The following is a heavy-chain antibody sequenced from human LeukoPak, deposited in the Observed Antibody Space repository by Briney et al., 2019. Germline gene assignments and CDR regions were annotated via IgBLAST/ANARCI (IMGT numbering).Heavy chain of an antibody. CDR3: ARERDSRWFGENLFDY. D-gene: IGHD3-10*01. V-gene: IGHV4-31*03. CDR2: IYYSGST. CDR1: GGSISSGGYY. J-gene: IGHJ4*02. Sequence: PSETLSLTCTVSGGSISSGGYYWSWIRQHPGKGLEWIGYIYYSGSTYYNPSLKSRVTISVDTSKNQFSLKLSSVTAADTAVYYCARERDSRWFGENLFDYWGQGTLVTVSS.